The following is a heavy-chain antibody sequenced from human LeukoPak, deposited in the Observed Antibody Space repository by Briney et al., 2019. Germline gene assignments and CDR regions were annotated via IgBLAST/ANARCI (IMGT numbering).Heavy chain of an antibody. CDR1: AYTFTGYY. CDR3: ARDLGGTAMGTNYYYYYMDV. D-gene: IGHD5-18*01. V-gene: IGHV1-18*04. J-gene: IGHJ6*03. Sequence: GASVKVSCKASAYTFTGYYMHWVRQAPGQGLEWMGWISAYNGNTNYAQKLQGRVTMTTDTSTSTVYMELSSLRSEDTAVYYCARDLGGTAMGTNYYYYYMDVWGKGTTVTISS. CDR2: ISAYNGNT.